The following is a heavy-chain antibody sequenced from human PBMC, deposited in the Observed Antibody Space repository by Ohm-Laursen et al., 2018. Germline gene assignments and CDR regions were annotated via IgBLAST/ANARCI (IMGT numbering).Heavy chain of an antibody. Sequence: TLSLTCAVSGYSISSGYFWGWIRQPPGKGLEWIGTIYHSGSTYYNPSLKSRVTISVDTSKNQFSLKLSSVTAADPALYYCARGLWWFDPWGQGTLVTVSS. V-gene: IGHV4-38-2*01. CDR2: IYHSGST. CDR1: GYSISSGYF. CDR3: ARGLWWFDP. J-gene: IGHJ5*02.